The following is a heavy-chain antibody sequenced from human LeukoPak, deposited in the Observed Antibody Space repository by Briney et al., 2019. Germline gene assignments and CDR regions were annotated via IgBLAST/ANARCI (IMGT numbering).Heavy chain of an antibody. CDR3: ARGTRYDSSGQTFDY. Sequence: SETLSLTCTVSGGSISSYYWSWIRQPPGKGLEWIGYIYYSGSTNYNPSLKSRVTISVDTSKNQFSLKLSSVTAADTAVYYCARGTRYDSSGQTFDYWGQGTLVTVSS. J-gene: IGHJ4*02. CDR2: IYYSGST. D-gene: IGHD3-22*01. V-gene: IGHV4-59*01. CDR1: GGSISSYY.